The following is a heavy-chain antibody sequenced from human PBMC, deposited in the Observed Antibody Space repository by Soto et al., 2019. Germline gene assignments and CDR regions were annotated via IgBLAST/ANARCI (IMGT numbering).Heavy chain of an antibody. CDR2: IYYSGNT. CDR1: GGSISSGGYD. CDR3: ARGPPLGY. V-gene: IGHV4-31*11. J-gene: IGHJ4*02. Sequence: PSETLSLTCAVCGGSISSGGYDWSWVRQHPGKGLEWIGCIYYSGNTYYNPSLKSRVTISVDTSKNQFSLKLSSVTAADTAVYCCARGPPLGYWGQGTLVTVSS.